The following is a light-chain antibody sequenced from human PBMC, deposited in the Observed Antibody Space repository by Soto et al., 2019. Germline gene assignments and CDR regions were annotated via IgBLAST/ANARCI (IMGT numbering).Light chain of an antibody. CDR1: QDITNH. J-gene: IGKJ1*01. CDR3: QHCHILPWT. V-gene: IGKV1-33*01. CDR2: DES. Sequence: DIQMTQSPSSLSASVGDRVTITCQASQDITNHLNWNQQKPGKPPKLRIYDESNLETGVPSRFSGSGFGTDFTFIINNLQPEDFATYFWQHCHILPWTFGQGTKVEIK.